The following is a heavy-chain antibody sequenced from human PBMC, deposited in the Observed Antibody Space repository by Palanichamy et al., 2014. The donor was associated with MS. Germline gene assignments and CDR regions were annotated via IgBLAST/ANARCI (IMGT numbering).Heavy chain of an antibody. V-gene: IGHV3-30-3*01. CDR2: VPYVGSNN. CDR3: ARDPWLRFHFDY. J-gene: IGHJ4*02. Sequence: RQAPGKGLEWVAAVPYVGSNNYYADSVKGRFTISRDNSKNTLYLQMNSLRAEDTAVYYCARDPWLRFHFDYWGQGTLVTVSS. D-gene: IGHD5-12*01.